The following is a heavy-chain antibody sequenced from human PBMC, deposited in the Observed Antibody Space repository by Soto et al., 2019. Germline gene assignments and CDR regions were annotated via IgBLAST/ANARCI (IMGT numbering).Heavy chain of an antibody. J-gene: IGHJ4*02. Sequence: ASVKVSCKAAGDTFTTYDINWVRQATGHGLEWMGWINPNSGNIGYAQRFQGRVTMTRDTAIRTAYMEVSSLRSDDTAVYYCARGRASGSYYLLDYWGQGTLVTVSS. V-gene: IGHV1-8*01. CDR3: ARGRASGSYYLLDY. CDR2: INPNSGNI. D-gene: IGHD3-10*01. CDR1: GDTFTTYD.